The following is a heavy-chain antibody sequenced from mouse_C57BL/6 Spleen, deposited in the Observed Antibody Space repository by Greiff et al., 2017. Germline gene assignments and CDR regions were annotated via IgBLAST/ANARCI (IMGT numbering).Heavy chain of an antibody. CDR3: SQTRYGSSSYAMDY. Sequence: QVQLQQPGAELVKPGASVKLSCKASGYTFTSYWMQWVKQRPGQGLEWIGEIDPSDSYTNYNQKFKGKATLTVDTSSSTAYMQRSSLPSEDSAVYYCSQTRYGSSSYAMDYWGQGTSVTVSS. J-gene: IGHJ4*01. CDR1: GYTFTSYW. D-gene: IGHD1-1*01. V-gene: IGHV1-50*01. CDR2: IDPSDSYT.